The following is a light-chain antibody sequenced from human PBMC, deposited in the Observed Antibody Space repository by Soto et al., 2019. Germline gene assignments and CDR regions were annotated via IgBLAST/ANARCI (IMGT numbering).Light chain of an antibody. CDR2: WAS. Sequence: DIVMTQSPDSLAVSLGERATINCKSSQSVLYSPNNKNYLAWYQQKPGHPPKLLIYWASSRESGVPDRFSGSGFGTHFALTISSLQAEDVAVYYCQQYYGTPHTFGQGTKLEIK. V-gene: IGKV4-1*01. CDR1: QSVLYSPNNKNY. CDR3: QQYYGTPHT. J-gene: IGKJ2*01.